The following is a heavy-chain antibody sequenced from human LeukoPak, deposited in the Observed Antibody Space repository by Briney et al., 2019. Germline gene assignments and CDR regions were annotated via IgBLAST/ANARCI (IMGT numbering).Heavy chain of an antibody. CDR2: MSYSGSS. D-gene: IGHD3-10*01. Sequence: PSETLSLTCTVSGGSITNQYWTWIRQPPGKGLEWMGYMSYSGSSNYNPSLNSRGTISVDTSKNQFSLKLTSVTAADTAVYYSARERVEGTGAGSYYHFGMDVWGQGTTVTVSS. CDR3: ARERVEGTGAGSYYHFGMDV. V-gene: IGHV4-59*11. CDR1: GGSITNQY. J-gene: IGHJ6*02.